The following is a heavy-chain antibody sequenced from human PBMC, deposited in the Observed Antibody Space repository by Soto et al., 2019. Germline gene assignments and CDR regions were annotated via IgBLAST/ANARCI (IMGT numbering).Heavy chain of an antibody. CDR2: TYYRSKWYN. J-gene: IGHJ4*02. Sequence: SQTLSLTCAISGDSVSSNSAAWNWIRQSPSRGLEWLGRTYYRSKWYNDYAVSVKSRITINPDTSKNQFSLQLNSVTPEDTAVYYCARDVVDILTGSMAAFDYWGQGTLVTVSS. D-gene: IGHD3-9*01. CDR1: GDSVSSNSAA. V-gene: IGHV6-1*01. CDR3: ARDVVDILTGSMAAFDY.